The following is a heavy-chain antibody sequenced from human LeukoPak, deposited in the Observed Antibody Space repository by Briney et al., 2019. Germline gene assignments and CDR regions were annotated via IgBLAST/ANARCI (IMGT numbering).Heavy chain of an antibody. CDR3: AKDSSYYDSSGHLPQAPSGMDV. CDR1: GFTFSSYG. Sequence: WRSLRLSCAASGFTFSSYGMHWVRQAPGKGLEWVAVISYDGSNKYYADSVKGRFTISRDNSKNTLYLQMNSLRAEDTAVYYCAKDSSYYDSSGHLPQAPSGMDVWGQGTTVTVSS. V-gene: IGHV3-30*18. CDR2: ISYDGSNK. J-gene: IGHJ6*02. D-gene: IGHD3-22*01.